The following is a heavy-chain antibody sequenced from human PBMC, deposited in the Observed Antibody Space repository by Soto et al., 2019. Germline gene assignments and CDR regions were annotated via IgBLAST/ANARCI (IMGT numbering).Heavy chain of an antibody. CDR1: GFMFLSYG. CDR3: GKDGGGGGYSSIDS. J-gene: IGHJ5*01. V-gene: IGHV3-30*18. D-gene: IGHD4-4*01. CDR2: ISVNGGNK. Sequence: VQLVESGGGVVQPGRSLRLSCEASGFMFLSYGFHWVRQAPGKGLEWVAVISVNGGNKDYVDSVKGRFTISRDDSKNKLYLKLDNVRAEDTAVYYCGKDGGGGGYSSIDSWGQGTLVSVSS.